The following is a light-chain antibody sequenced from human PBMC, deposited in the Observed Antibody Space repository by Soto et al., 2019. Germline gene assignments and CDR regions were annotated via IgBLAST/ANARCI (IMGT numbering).Light chain of an antibody. CDR2: EVT. V-gene: IGLV2-14*01. Sequence: QSALTQPASVSGSRGQSIIISCVGRNTDVGQDKSVSWYQQGPGKAPKLLIFEVTNRPSGVSDRFSGSKSGQTASLTISGLQTEDEADYFCGSYRSSNTLVVFGGGTKLTVL. CDR3: GSYRSSNTLVV. CDR1: NTDVGQDKS. J-gene: IGLJ3*02.